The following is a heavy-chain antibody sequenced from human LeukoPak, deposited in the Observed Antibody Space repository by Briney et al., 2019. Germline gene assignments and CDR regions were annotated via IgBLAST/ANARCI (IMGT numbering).Heavy chain of an antibody. D-gene: IGHD3-16*01. J-gene: IGHJ6*02. CDR3: ARGHLGLGL. CDR2: VKKDGHET. CDR1: GLTLSDWW. Sequence: GGSLRLSCVASGLTLSDWWMTWVRQAPGRGLEWVASVKKDGHETYYIDSVQGRFTISRDNAKNSLYLQMNSLRVEDTAVYFCARGHLGLGLWGQGTTVTVSS. V-gene: IGHV3-7*03.